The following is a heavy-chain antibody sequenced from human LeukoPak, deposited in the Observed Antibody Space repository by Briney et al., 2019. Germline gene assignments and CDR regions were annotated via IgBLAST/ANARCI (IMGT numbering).Heavy chain of an antibody. D-gene: IGHD3-3*01. CDR3: AKELGSPEYYDFWSGLDY. CDR1: GFTFSSYG. Sequence: PGGSLRLSCAASGFTFSSYGMHWVRQAPGKGLEWVAVISYDGSNKYYADSVKGRFTISRDNSKNTLYLQMNSLRAEDTAVYYCAKELGSPEYYDFWSGLDYWGQGTLVTVSS. J-gene: IGHJ4*02. CDR2: ISYDGSNK. V-gene: IGHV3-30*18.